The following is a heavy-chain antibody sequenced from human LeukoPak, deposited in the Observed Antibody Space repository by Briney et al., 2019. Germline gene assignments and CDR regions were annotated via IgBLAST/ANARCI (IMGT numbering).Heavy chain of an antibody. D-gene: IGHD6-19*01. Sequence: GGSLRLSCAASGFTFSSYGMHWVRQAPGKGLEWVAVISYDGSNKYYEDSVEGRFTISRDNSKNTLYLQMNSLRAEDTAVYYCAKAGLSSGWSYYFDYWGQGTLVTVSS. CDR3: AKAGLSSGWSYYFDY. CDR1: GFTFSSYG. J-gene: IGHJ4*02. CDR2: ISYDGSNK. V-gene: IGHV3-30*18.